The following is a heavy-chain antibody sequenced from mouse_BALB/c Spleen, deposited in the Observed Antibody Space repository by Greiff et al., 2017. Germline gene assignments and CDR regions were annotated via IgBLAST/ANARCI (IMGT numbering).Heavy chain of an antibody. D-gene: IGHD2-2*01. CDR3: TRVGYYDAMDY. Sequence: QVQLQQSGAELVKPGASVKLSCKASGYTFTSYYMYWVKQRPGQGLEWIGEINPSNGGTNFNEKFKSKATLTVDKSSSTAYMQLSSLTSEDSAVYYCTRVGYYDAMDYWGQGTSVTVSS. J-gene: IGHJ4*01. V-gene: IGHV1S81*02. CDR1: GYTFTSYY. CDR2: INPSNGGT.